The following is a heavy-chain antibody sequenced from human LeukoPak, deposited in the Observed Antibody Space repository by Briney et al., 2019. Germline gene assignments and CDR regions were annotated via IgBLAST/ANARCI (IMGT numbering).Heavy chain of an antibody. CDR1: GFIFSSYA. D-gene: IGHD2-2*01. CDR2: IFTSGVNT. CDR3: ARYRTILVVPAAIGY. Sequence: GGSLRLSCAASGFIFSSYAMNWVRQAPGKGLEWVSVIFTSGVNTYYADSVKGRFTISRDNSKNTLYLQMNSLRAEDTAVYYCARYRTILVVPAAIGYWGQGTLVTVSS. J-gene: IGHJ4*02. V-gene: IGHV3-23*01.